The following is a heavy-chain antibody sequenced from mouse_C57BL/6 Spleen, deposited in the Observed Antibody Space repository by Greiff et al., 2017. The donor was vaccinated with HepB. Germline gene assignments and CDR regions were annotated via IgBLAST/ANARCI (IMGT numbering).Heavy chain of an antibody. CDR1: GFTFSNYW. CDR2: IRLKSDNYAT. V-gene: IGHV6-3*01. J-gene: IGHJ3*01. CDR3: TDYYRQFAY. D-gene: IGHD2-12*01. Sequence: EVQRVESGGGLVQPGGSMKLSCVASGFTFSNYWMNWVRQSPEKGLEWVAQIRLKSDNYATHYAESVKGRFTISRDDSKSSVYLQMNNLRAEDTGIYYCTDYYRQFAYWGQGTLVTVSA.